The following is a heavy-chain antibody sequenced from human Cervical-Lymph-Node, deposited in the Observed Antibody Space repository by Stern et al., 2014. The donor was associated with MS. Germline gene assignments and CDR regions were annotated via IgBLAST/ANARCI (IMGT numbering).Heavy chain of an antibody. V-gene: IGHV3-33*01. CDR1: GFSFSRYA. CDR3: ASAYSSSHYYFDY. J-gene: IGHJ4*02. D-gene: IGHD6-13*01. CDR2: IWYDGSKP. Sequence: VQLGESGGGVVQPGRSLRLSCAASGFSFSRYAMHWVRQAPGKGLEWVALIWYDGSKPYYADSVTGRFTISRDNFKNTLYLQMNSLRAEDTAVYYCASAYSSSHYYFDYWGQGTLVTVSS.